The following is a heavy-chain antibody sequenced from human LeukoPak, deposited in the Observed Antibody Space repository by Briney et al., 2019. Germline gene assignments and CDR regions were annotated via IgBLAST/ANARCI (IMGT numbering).Heavy chain of an antibody. V-gene: IGHV4-30-4*01. Sequence: PSQTLSLTCTVSGGSISSGDYYWSWIRQPPGKGLEWIAYIYYTGGAHYNPSLKSRVTMSVDTSKYQFSLKLSSVTAADTAVYYCARVPATAVHFDYWGQGTLVTVSS. J-gene: IGHJ4*02. D-gene: IGHD2-2*02. CDR3: ARVPATAVHFDY. CDR1: GGSISSGDYY. CDR2: IYYTGGA.